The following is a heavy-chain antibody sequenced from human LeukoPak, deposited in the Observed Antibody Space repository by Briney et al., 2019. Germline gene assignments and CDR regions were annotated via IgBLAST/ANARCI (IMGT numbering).Heavy chain of an antibody. CDR3: AKGLGELGTYYFDY. CDR2: INWNGGST. J-gene: IGHJ4*02. CDR1: GFTFDDYS. Sequence: GGSLRLSCAASGFTFDDYSMTWVRQAPGKGLEWVSGINWNGGSTGYADSVKGRFTISRDNAKNSLYLQMNSLRAEDTALYYCAKGLGELGTYYFDYWGQGTLVTVSS. V-gene: IGHV3-20*04. D-gene: IGHD2-21*01.